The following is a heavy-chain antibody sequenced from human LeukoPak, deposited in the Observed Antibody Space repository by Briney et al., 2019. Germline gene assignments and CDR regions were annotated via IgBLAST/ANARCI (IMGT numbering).Heavy chain of an antibody. CDR1: GFTFSSYA. Sequence: GRSLRLSCAASGFTFSSYAMPWVRQAPGKGLEWVAVISYDGSNKYYADSVKGRFTISRDNSKNTLYLQMNSLRAEDTAVYYCARDAIWFGELLYYFDYWGQGTLVTVSS. J-gene: IGHJ4*02. CDR3: ARDAIWFGELLYYFDY. CDR2: ISYDGSNK. D-gene: IGHD3-10*01. V-gene: IGHV3-30-3*01.